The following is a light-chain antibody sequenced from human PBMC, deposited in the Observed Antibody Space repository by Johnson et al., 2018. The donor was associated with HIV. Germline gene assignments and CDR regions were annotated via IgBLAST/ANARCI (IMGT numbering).Light chain of an antibody. Sequence: QSVLTQPPSVSAAPGQKVTISCSVSSSNIGNNYVSWYQQLPGTAPKLLIYDNNKRPSGIPDRFSGSKSGTSATLGITGLQTGDEADYYCGTWDSSLSAYVFGTGTKFTVL. CDR2: DNN. V-gene: IGLV1-51*01. CDR1: SSNIGNNY. J-gene: IGLJ1*01. CDR3: GTWDSSLSAYV.